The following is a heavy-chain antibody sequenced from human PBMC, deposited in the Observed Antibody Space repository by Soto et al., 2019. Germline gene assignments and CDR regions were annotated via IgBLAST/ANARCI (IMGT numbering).Heavy chain of an antibody. CDR2: IYYSGST. J-gene: IGHJ4*02. D-gene: IGHD6-19*01. CDR1: GGSISSGGYY. V-gene: IGHV4-31*03. Sequence: QVQLQESGPGLVKPSQTLSLTCTVSGGSISSGGYYWSWIRQHPGKGLEWIGYIYYSGSTYYNPSLKSRVTKSVDTSKNQFSLKLSSVTAADTAVYYCAREIAVAGNWAFDYWGQGTLVTVSS. CDR3: AREIAVAGNWAFDY.